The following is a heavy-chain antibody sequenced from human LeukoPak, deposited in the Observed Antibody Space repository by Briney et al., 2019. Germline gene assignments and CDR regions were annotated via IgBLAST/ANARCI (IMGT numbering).Heavy chain of an antibody. D-gene: IGHD3-3*01. J-gene: IGHJ5*02. Sequence: PGGSLRLSCAASGFTFSSYAMSWVRQAPGKGLEWVSAISGSGGSTYYADSVTCRFTISRDNCKNTLYLQNNSLRAEDTAVYYCAKSSNTIFGVAPFDPWGQGTLVTVSS. CDR1: GFTFSSYA. V-gene: IGHV3-23*01. CDR2: ISGSGGST. CDR3: AKSSNTIFGVAPFDP.